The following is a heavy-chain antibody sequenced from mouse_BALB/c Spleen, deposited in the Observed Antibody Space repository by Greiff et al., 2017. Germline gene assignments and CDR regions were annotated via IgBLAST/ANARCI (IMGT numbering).Heavy chain of an antibody. CDR3: ARDPTPWFAY. CDR1: GFSLTSYG. CDR2: IWAGGST. Sequence: QVQLKQSGPGLVAPSQSLSITCTVSGFSLTSYGVHWVRQPPGKGLEWLGVIWAGGSTNYNSALMSRLSISKDNSKGQVFLKMNSLQTDDTAMYYCARDPTPWFAYWGQGTLVTVSA. J-gene: IGHJ3*01. V-gene: IGHV2-9*02.